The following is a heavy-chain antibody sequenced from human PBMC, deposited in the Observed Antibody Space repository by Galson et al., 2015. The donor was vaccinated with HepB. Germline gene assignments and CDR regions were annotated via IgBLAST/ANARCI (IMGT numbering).Heavy chain of an antibody. CDR3: AKNHGFRIVGATRDSLRFDY. V-gene: IGHV3-30*18. CDR1: GFTFSSYG. J-gene: IGHJ4*02. D-gene: IGHD1-26*01. Sequence: SLRLSCAASGFTFSSYGMHWVRQAPGKGLEWVAVISYDGSNKYYADSVKGRFTISRDNSKNTLYLQMNSLRAEDTAVYYCAKNHGFRIVGATRDSLRFDYWGQGTLVTVSS. CDR2: ISYDGSNK.